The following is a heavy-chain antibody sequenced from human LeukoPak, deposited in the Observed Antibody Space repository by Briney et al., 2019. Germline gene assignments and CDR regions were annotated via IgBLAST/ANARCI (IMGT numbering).Heavy chain of an antibody. J-gene: IGHJ6*02. CDR2: ISGSGGST. Sequence: GGSLRLSCAASGFTFSSYAMTWVRQAPGKGLGWVSTISGSGGSTHYADSAKGRFTISRDNSKNTLYLQMNSLRAGDTAVYYCARYDARYGMDVWGQGTTVTVSS. D-gene: IGHD1-1*01. CDR1: GFTFSSYA. CDR3: ARYDARYGMDV. V-gene: IGHV3-23*01.